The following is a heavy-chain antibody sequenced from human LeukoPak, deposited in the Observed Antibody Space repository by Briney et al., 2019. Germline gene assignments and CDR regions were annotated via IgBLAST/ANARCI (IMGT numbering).Heavy chain of an antibody. CDR1: GGSFNGYY. D-gene: IGHD3-22*01. CDR2: INQRGHT. Sequence: SETLSLTCAVYGGSFNGYYCNWLRQPLGKGLEWIGEINQRGHTNYNPSLKSRVTMSVDTSKNQFSLKLSSVTAADTAVYYCAGMPRFYYSTDLDYWGQGTLVTVSS. J-gene: IGHJ4*02. V-gene: IGHV4-34*01. CDR3: AGMPRFYYSTDLDY.